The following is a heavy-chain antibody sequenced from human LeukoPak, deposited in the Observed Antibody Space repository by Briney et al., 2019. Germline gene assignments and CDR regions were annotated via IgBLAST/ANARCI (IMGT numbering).Heavy chain of an antibody. D-gene: IGHD3-22*01. CDR3: ARGGYYYDSSGYSHLPDY. CDR1: GGTFSSHA. CDR2: IIPIFGTA. J-gene: IGHJ4*02. V-gene: IGHV1-69*13. Sequence: EASVKVSCKASGGTFSSHAISWVRQAPGQGLEWMGGIIPIFGTAKYAQKFQGRVTITADESTSTAYMELSSLRSEDTAVYYCARGGYYYDSSGYSHLPDYWGQGTLVTVSA.